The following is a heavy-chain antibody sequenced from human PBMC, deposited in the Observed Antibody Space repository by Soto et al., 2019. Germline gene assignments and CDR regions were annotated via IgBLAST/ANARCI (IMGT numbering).Heavy chain of an antibody. Sequence: EVQLLESGGGLVQPGGSLRLSCAASGFTFSTYAMSWVRQTPGKGLEWVSGIGGGDDDRYYADSVKGRFTISRDNSKNSVFLPMSSLSAEDTARYYCEKDRQSYNSVWDPFDIWGQGTVVTVSS. V-gene: IGHV3-23*01. CDR3: EKDRQSYNSVWDPFDI. D-gene: IGHD1-1*01. CDR1: GFTFSTYA. J-gene: IGHJ3*02. CDR2: IGGGDDDR.